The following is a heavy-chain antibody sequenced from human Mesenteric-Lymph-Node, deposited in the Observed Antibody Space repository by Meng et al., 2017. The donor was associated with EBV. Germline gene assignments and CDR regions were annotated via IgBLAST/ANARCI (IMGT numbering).Heavy chain of an antibody. CDR1: GDSTNSSY. D-gene: IGHD1-20*01. J-gene: IGHJ5*02. CDR3: ASSPNWNVEYNCFDA. Sequence: QGQLQELGRGLLESSETLLLTCSVSGDSTNSSYWSWIRQPAGKGLEWIGYIYYSGGTSYNPSLKSRDTISVDRSKKQFSLDLNSVTAADTAVYYCASSPNWNVEYNCFDAWGQGTLVTVSS. V-gene: IGHV4-59*08. CDR2: IYYSGGT.